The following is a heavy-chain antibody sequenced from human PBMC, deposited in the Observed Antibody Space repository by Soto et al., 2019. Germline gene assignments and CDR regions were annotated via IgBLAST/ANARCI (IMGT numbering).Heavy chain of an antibody. D-gene: IGHD6-19*01. Sequence: EVQLLESGGGLVQPGGSLRLSCAASGFIFSSYAMSWVRQAPGKGLEWVSAISGSGGSTYYADSVKGRFTISRDNSKNTLYVQMNSLRAEDTAVYYCAKEKTYSSGWDGMDVWGQGTTVTVSS. CDR1: GFIFSSYA. CDR2: ISGSGGST. J-gene: IGHJ6*02. V-gene: IGHV3-23*01. CDR3: AKEKTYSSGWDGMDV.